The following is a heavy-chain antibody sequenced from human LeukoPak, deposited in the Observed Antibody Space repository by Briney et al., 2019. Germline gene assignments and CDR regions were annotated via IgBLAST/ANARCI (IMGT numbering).Heavy chain of an antibody. CDR2: ISYNRRSI. Sequence: GGSLRLSCAASGFIFSTYGMNWVRQAPGKGLEWLSYISYNRRSIYYADSVKGRFTISRDNAKNSLYLQMNSLRAEDTAIYYCARDERLLSFLKWGQGTLVTVSS. J-gene: IGHJ4*02. D-gene: IGHD3-3*01. CDR3: ARDERLLSFLK. CDR1: GFIFSTYG. V-gene: IGHV3-48*03.